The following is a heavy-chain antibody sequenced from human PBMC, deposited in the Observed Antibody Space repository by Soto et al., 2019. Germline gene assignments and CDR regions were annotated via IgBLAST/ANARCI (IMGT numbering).Heavy chain of an antibody. J-gene: IGHJ5*02. V-gene: IGHV3-23*01. CDR3: AKMLLAGIAAAGTGVGDP. D-gene: IGHD6-13*01. Sequence: PGGSLRLSCAASGFTFSSYAMSWVRQAPGKGLEWVSAISGSGGSTYYADSAKGRFTISRDNSKNTLYLQMNSLRAEDTAVYYCAKMLLAGIAAAGTGVGDPWGQGTLVTVSS. CDR2: ISGSGGST. CDR1: GFTFSSYA.